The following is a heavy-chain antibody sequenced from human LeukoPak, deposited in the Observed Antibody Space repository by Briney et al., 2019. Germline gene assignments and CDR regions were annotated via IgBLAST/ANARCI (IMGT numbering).Heavy chain of an antibody. J-gene: IGHJ6*04. CDR2: IYASGGA. CDR1: GGSISSYY. V-gene: IGHV4-4*07. CDR3: ARELSSSGLDV. D-gene: IGHD3-22*01. Sequence: PSESLSLTCTVSGGSISSYYWSWIRQPAGKGLEWIGRIYASGGANYNPSLKSRVTMSVDTSKNQFSLKLSSVTAADTAVYYCARELSSSGLDVWGKGTTVTVSS.